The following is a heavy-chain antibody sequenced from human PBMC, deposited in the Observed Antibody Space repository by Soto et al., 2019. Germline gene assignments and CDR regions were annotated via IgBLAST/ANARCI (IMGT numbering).Heavy chain of an antibody. CDR1: GGSISSYY. V-gene: IGHV4-4*07. CDR2: IYTSWST. J-gene: IGHJ4*02. CDR3: ARGYRYDRSGALDY. D-gene: IGHD3-22*01. Sequence: SDTLSLTCTFSGGSISSYYWSWSRQPAGKGLDGIGRIYTSWSTNYNPALKSRGTISVHTAKNQFALKLSSVPAADTAVYYCARGYRYDRSGALDYWGQGTLVPVSS.